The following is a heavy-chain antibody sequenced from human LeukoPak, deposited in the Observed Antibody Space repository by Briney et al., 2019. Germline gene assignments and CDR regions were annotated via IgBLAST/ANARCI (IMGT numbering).Heavy chain of an antibody. CDR1: GYSINSGYY. V-gene: IGHV4-38-2*02. J-gene: IGHJ6*03. CDR3: ARMGSTFYYYMDV. D-gene: IGHD2-15*01. Sequence: PSETLSLTCTVSGYSINSGYYWGWIRQSPGKGLEWIGSIYHSGSTYNNPSLRSRLTMSVDTSKNQFSLKLSSVTAADTAVYYCARMGSTFYYYMDVWGKGTTVTISS. CDR2: IYHSGST.